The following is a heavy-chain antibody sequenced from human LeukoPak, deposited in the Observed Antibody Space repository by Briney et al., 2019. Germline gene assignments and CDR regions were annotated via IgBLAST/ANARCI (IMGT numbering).Heavy chain of an antibody. D-gene: IGHD3-10*01. CDR1: GFTFSNYW. V-gene: IGHV3-74*01. Sequence: GGSLRLSCAASGFTFSNYWVNWVRKAPGKGLVWVSRINRDGSTTNYADSVKGRFTVSRDNAKNTLNLQMNSLRAEDTAVYYCARDRKSGESSEIDFWGQGTLVTVSS. J-gene: IGHJ4*02. CDR2: INRDGSTT. CDR3: ARDRKSGESSEIDF.